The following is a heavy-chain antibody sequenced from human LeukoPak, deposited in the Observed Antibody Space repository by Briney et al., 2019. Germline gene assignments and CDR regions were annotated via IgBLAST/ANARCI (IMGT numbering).Heavy chain of an antibody. D-gene: IGHD5-12*01. Sequence: GGSLRLSRAASGFTFSSYAMSWVRQAPGKGLEWVSAISGSGGSTYYADSVKGRFTISRDNSKNTLYLQMNSLRAEDTAVYYCANSGSGYYFDYWGQGTLVTVSS. CDR2: ISGSGGST. CDR1: GFTFSSYA. CDR3: ANSGSGYYFDY. J-gene: IGHJ4*02. V-gene: IGHV3-23*01.